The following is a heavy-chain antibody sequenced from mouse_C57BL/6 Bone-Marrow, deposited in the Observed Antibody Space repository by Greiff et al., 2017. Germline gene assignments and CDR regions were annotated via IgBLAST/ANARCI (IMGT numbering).Heavy chain of an antibody. CDR3: ARLRVYYYGSSFAWFAY. V-gene: IGHV1-81*01. Sequence: QVQLQQSGAELARPGASVKLSCKASGYTFTSYGISWVKQRTGQGLEWIGEIYPRSGNTYYNEKFKGKATLTADKSSRTAYMELRSLTSEDSAVYFCARLRVYYYGSSFAWFAYWGQGTLVTVSA. CDR2: IYPRSGNT. J-gene: IGHJ3*01. D-gene: IGHD1-1*01. CDR1: GYTFTSYG.